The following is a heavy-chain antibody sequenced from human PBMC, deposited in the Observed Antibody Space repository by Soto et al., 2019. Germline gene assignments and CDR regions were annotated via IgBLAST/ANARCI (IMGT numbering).Heavy chain of an antibody. Sequence: EVQLLDSGGGLVQPGGSLRLSCVASGFTSSSCAMRWVRQAPGKGLEWVSGISASGGSTYYADSVKGRFTISXXXXXXXLYLQMNSLRAEDTAVYYCATPGLGTGRYFFHDWGQGTLVTVSS. CDR2: ISASGGST. D-gene: IGHD2-8*02. J-gene: IGHJ4*02. CDR1: GFTSSSCA. V-gene: IGHV3-23*01. CDR3: ATPGLGTGRYFFHD.